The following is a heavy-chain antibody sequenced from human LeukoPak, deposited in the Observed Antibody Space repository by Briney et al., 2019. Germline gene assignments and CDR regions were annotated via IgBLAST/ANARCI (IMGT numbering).Heavy chain of an antibody. V-gene: IGHV3-30*18. J-gene: IGHJ4*02. CDR2: MSPDGSNK. CDR1: GLTFSSYG. Sequence: PGRSLRLSCAASGLTFSSYGMHWVRQAPGKGLEWVAVMSPDGSNKYYADSVKGRFTISRDNSKNTLYPQMNSLRAEDTAVYYCAKGRGGDYSYGSYYFEYWGQGTLVTVSS. D-gene: IGHD5-18*01. CDR3: AKGRGGDYSYGSYYFEY.